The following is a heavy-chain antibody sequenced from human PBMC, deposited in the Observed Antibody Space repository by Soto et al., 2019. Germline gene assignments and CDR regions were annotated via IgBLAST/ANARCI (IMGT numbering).Heavy chain of an antibody. V-gene: IGHV3-30-3*02. J-gene: IGHJ1*01. D-gene: IGHD1-1*01. CDR1: GVTFSSYA. CDR2: ISNDGMNT. CDR3: AKGLRFMEH. Sequence: SLRLSCVASGVTFSSYALHWVRQAPGKGLEWGALISNDGMNTFYADSVKGRMTVSRDKAEKTMYLQMNSLTAEDTAVYYCAKGLRFMEHWGQGTVVTVSS.